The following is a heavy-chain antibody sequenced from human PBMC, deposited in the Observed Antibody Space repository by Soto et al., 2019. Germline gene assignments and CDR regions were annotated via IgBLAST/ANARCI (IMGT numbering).Heavy chain of an antibody. CDR1: GFTFSSYA. CDR2: ISGSGGST. D-gene: IGHD4-17*01. J-gene: IGHJ4*02. CDR3: AQDPPQLYGGFAFPAPDY. Sequence: EVQLLESGGGLVQPGGSLRLSCAASGFTFSSYAMSWVRQAPGKGLEWVSAISGSGGSTYYADSVKGRVTISRDNSKNTLYLQMNSLRAEDTAVYYCAQDPPQLYGGFAFPAPDYWGPGTLVTVSS. V-gene: IGHV3-23*01.